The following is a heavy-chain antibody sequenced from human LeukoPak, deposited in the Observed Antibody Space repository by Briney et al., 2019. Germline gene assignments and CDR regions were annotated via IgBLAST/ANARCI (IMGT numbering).Heavy chain of an antibody. J-gene: IGHJ3*02. CDR2: ISGSGGST. CDR3: AKDFGYCSGGSCYGDAFDI. V-gene: IGHV3-23*01. CDR1: GFTFSSYA. D-gene: IGHD2-15*01. Sequence: PGGSLRLSCAASGFTFSSYAMSWVRQAPGKGLEWVSAISGSGGSTYYADSVKGRFTISRDNSKNTLYLQMNSLRAEDTAVYYCAKDFGYCSGGSCYGDAFDIWGQGTMVTVSS.